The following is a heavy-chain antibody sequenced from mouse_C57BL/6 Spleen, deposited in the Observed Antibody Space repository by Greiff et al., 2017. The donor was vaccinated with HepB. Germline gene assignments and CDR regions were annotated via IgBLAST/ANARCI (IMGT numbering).Heavy chain of an antibody. CDR3: TRENGYYAMDY. CDR2: IRNKANNHAT. CDR1: GFTFSDAW. J-gene: IGHJ4*01. V-gene: IGHV6-6*01. Sequence: EVMLVESGGGLVQPGGSMKLSCAASGFTFSDAWMDWVRQSPEKGLEWVAEIRNKANNHATYYAESVKGRFTISRDDSKSSVYLQMNSLRAEDTGIYYCTRENGYYAMDYWGQGTSVTVSS.